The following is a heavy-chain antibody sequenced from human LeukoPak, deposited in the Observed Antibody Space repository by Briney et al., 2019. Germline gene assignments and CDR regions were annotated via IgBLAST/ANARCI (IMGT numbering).Heavy chain of an antibody. CDR2: ISSSGSTI. Sequence: GSLRLSCAASGFTFSSYEMNWVRQAPGKGLEWVSYISSSGSTIYYADSVKGRFTISRDNAKNSLYLQMNSLRAEDTAVYYCARAGSTMVRGVPRSYMDVWGKGTTVTVSS. D-gene: IGHD3-10*01. CDR1: GFTFSSYE. J-gene: IGHJ6*03. CDR3: ARAGSTMVRGVPRSYMDV. V-gene: IGHV3-48*03.